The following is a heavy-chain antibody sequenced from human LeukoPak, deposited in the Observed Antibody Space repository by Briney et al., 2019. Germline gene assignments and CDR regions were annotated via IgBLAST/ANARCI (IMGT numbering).Heavy chain of an antibody. V-gene: IGHV3-23*01. CDR1: GFTFSSYA. D-gene: IGHD5-18*01. J-gene: IGHJ4*02. Sequence: GGSLRLSCAASGFTFSSYAMSWVRQARGKRLEGVSAITESGNIPYSADSVKGRFTISRDNSKNTLYLQMNSLRAGDTAVYYCAKALSAYNYGVDFWGQGTLVTVSS. CDR2: ITESGNIP. CDR3: AKALSAYNYGVDF.